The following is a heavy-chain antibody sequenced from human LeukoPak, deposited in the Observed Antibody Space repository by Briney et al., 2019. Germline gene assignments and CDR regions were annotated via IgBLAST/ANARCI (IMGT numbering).Heavy chain of an antibody. Sequence: PGGSLRLSCAASGFTFRSNYMSWVRQAPGKGLEWVSFISTTSTYIYYADSVKGRFTVSRDNSKNLLYLQMDSLRVEDTAVYYCARAGTCSSTSCDGGIEYWGQGTLVTVSS. CDR3: ARAGTCSSTSCDGGIEY. CDR2: ISTTSTYI. CDR1: GFTFRSNY. D-gene: IGHD2-2*01. V-gene: IGHV3-21*06. J-gene: IGHJ4*02.